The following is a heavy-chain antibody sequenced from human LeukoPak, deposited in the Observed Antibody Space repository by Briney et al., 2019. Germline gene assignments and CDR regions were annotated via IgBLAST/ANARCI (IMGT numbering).Heavy chain of an antibody. CDR2: ISSSGSTI. CDR3: ARDSSSSYYYYYGMDV. V-gene: IGHV3-11*01. J-gene: IGHJ6*02. CDR1: GFTFSDYY. Sequence: GGSLRLSCAASGFTFSDYYMSWIRQAPGKGLEWVSYISSSGSTIYYADSVKGRFTISRDNAKNSLYLQMNSLRAEDTAVYYCARDSSSSYYYYYGMDVWGQGTTVTVSS. D-gene: IGHD6-6*01.